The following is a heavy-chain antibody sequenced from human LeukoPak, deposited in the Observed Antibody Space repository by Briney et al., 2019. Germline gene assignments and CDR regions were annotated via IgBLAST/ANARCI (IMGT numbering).Heavy chain of an antibody. CDR3: ARSYGDYITGAYAFDV. J-gene: IGHJ3*01. CDR1: GGSISSGGYY. V-gene: IGHV4-61*08. CDR2: IYYSGST. Sequence: SETLSLTCTVSGGSISSGGYYWSWVRQPPGKGLEWIGYIYYSGSTNYNPSLKSRVTFSVDTSKNQFSLKLSSVTAADSAVYYCARSYGDYITGAYAFDVWGQGTMVTVSS. D-gene: IGHD4-17*01.